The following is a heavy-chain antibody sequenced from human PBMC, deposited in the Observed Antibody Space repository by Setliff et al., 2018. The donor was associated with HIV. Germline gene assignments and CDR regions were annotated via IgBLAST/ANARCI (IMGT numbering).Heavy chain of an antibody. CDR1: GYTFSDYY. V-gene: IGHV1-2*06. Sequence: GASVKVSCKASGYTFSDYYMHWVRQAPGQGLEWMGRVNPNSGGTDYPQKFQARVTMTRDTSISTAYMDLSRLRSDDTAVYYCARRVPPIPSGDLDYWGQGTLVTVSS. J-gene: IGHJ4*02. CDR3: ARRVPPIPSGDLDY. CDR2: VNPNSGGT. D-gene: IGHD4-17*01.